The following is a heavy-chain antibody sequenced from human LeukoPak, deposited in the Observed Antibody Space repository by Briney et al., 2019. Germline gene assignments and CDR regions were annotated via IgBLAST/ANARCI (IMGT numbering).Heavy chain of an antibody. D-gene: IGHD3-22*01. V-gene: IGHV3-11*04. CDR2: ISSSGSTI. CDR1: GFTFSDYY. J-gene: IGHJ4*02. Sequence: GGSLRLSCAASGFTFSDYYMSWIRQAPGKGLEWVSYISSSGSTIYYADSVKGRFTISRDNAKNSLYLQMNSLRAEDTAVYYCARNYDSSGYYLGAFDHWGQGTLVTVSS. CDR3: ARNYDSSGYYLGAFDH.